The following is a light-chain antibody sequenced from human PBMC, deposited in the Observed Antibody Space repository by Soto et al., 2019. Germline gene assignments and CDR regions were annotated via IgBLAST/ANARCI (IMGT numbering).Light chain of an antibody. J-gene: IGKJ4*01. CDR3: QQYYRTPIT. CDR2: WAS. Sequence: DIVMTQSPDSLTVSLGGRATINCRSSQSVLYSSNNKNYLAWYQHKPGQPPKLLIYWASTRDSGVPDRFSGSGSGTDFTLTISSLQAEDVAVYSCQQYYRTPITFGGGTKVEIK. CDR1: QSVLYSSNNKNY. V-gene: IGKV4-1*01.